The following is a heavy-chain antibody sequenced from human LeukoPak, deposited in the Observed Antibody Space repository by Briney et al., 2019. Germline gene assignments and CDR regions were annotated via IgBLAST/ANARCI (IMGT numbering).Heavy chain of an antibody. V-gene: IGHV4-59*01. CDR2: IYYSGST. J-gene: IGHJ3*02. CDR3: ARDPWAFDI. CDR1: GGSISSYY. Sequence: SETLSLTCSVSGGSISSYYWSWIRQPPGKGLEWIGYIYYSGSTNYNPSLKSRVTISVDTSKNQFSLKLSSVTAADTAVYYCARDPWAFDIRGQGTMVTVSS.